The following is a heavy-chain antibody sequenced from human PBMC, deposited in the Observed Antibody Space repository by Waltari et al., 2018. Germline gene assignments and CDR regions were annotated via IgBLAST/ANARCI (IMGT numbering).Heavy chain of an antibody. J-gene: IGHJ4*02. Sequence: QVQLQESGPGLVKPSETLSLTCAVSGYSISSGYYWGWIRQPPGKGLEWIGSIYHSGSTYDNPSLKSRVTISVDTSKNQFSLKLSSVTAADTAVYYCILAVAVGYFVYWGQGTLVTVSS. CDR1: GYSISSGYY. CDR2: IYHSGST. CDR3: ILAVAVGYFVY. V-gene: IGHV4-38-2*01. D-gene: IGHD6-19*01.